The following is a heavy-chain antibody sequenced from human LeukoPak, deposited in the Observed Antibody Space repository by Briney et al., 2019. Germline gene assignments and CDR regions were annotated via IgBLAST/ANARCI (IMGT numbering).Heavy chain of an antibody. D-gene: IGHD2-15*01. CDR1: GYSFTRYW. J-gene: IGHJ6*03. CDR2: IYPGDSDT. V-gene: IGHV5-51*01. CDR3: ARGGSYHYYYYYMDV. Sequence: RAGASLQISCKGSGYSFTRYWIAWVRQLPGKGLEWMGIIYPGDSDTRYSPSFQGQVTISADKSISTAYLQWSSLKASDTAMYYCARGGSYHYYYYYMDVWGKGTTVTVSS.